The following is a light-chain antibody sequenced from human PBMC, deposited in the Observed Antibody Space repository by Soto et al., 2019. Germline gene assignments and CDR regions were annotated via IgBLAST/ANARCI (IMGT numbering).Light chain of an antibody. CDR3: SSFSSITREV. Sequence: QSALTQPPSASGSPGQSVTISCTGSSSDVGGYEYVSWYQQHPGKAPKLIIYEVIKRPSGVPDRFSGSKSGNTASLTVSGLQAEDEADYYCSSFSSITREVFGGGTKLTVL. J-gene: IGLJ2*01. V-gene: IGLV2-8*01. CDR1: SSDVGGYEY. CDR2: EVI.